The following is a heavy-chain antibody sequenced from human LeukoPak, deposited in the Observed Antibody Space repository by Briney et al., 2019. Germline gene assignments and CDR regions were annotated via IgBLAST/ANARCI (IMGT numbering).Heavy chain of an antibody. D-gene: IGHD3-22*01. J-gene: IGHJ2*01. Sequence: GASVKVSCKASGDTFTDYYMHWVRQAPGQGLEWMGIINPNGGSTSYAQKFQGRVTMTRDTSTITVFMELSSLRSEDTAVYYCARDPRLGSGYSTGILWYFDLWGRGTLVTVSS. CDR3: ARDPRLGSGYSTGILWYFDL. CDR1: GDTFTDYY. CDR2: INPNGGST. V-gene: IGHV1-46*01.